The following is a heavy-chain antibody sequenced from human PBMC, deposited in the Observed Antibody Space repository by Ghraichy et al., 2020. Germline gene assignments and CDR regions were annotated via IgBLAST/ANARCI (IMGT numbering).Heavy chain of an antibody. V-gene: IGHV4-61*09. CDR2: VYMSGST. CDR1: SGSISTNNY. CDR3: ARAGGSGWPHYLAN. J-gene: IGHJ4*02. Sequence: SETLSLTCNVSSGSISTNNYWAWIRQPAGKGLEWIGQVYMSGSTHYNPSLKSRVAISIDTSTNQFSLELTSVTAADTAVYYCARAGGSGWPHYLANWGQGTLVTVSS. D-gene: IGHD6-19*01.